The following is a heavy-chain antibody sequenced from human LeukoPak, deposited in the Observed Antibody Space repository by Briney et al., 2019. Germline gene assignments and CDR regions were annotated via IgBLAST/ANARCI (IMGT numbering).Heavy chain of an antibody. CDR2: INHSGST. Sequence: SETLSLTCAVYGGSFSGYYWSWIRQPPGKGLDWIGEINHSGSTNYNPSLKSRVTISVDTSKNQFSLKLSSVTAADTAVYYCARGWGRRRYFDLWGRGTLVTVSS. CDR1: GGSFSGYY. D-gene: IGHD7-27*01. CDR3: ARGWGRRRYFDL. V-gene: IGHV4-34*01. J-gene: IGHJ2*01.